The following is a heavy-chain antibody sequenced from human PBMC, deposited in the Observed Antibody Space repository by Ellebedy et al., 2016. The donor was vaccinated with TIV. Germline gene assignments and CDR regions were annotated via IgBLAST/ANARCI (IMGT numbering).Heavy chain of an antibody. V-gene: IGHV3-23*01. J-gene: IGHJ4*02. CDR3: AKDRYSDRGRYFDY. CDR2: ISGSAVNT. CDR1: GFTFSSYA. Sequence: GGSLRFSXAASGFTFSSYAMSWVRQAPGKGLEWVSAISGSAVNTYYADSVKGRFTISRDNSKNTLNLQMNSLRAEDTAVYYCAKDRYSDRGRYFDYWGQGTLVTVSS. D-gene: IGHD4-17*01.